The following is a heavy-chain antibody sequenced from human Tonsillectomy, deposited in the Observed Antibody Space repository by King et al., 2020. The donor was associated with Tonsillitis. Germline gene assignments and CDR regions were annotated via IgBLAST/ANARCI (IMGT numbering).Heavy chain of an antibody. CDR3: ARSSTCAS. CDR2: IKQDGSEK. V-gene: IGHV3-7*01. CDR1: GFTFSTYW. J-gene: IGHJ5*02. Sequence: VQLVESGGGLVQPGGSLRLSCAASGFTFSTYWMTWVRQAPGKGLEWVASIKQDGSEKNYVDSVKGRFTISRDNAKTSLYLQMNSLRAEDTAVYDCARSSTCASWGQGTLVTVSS. D-gene: IGHD6-13*01.